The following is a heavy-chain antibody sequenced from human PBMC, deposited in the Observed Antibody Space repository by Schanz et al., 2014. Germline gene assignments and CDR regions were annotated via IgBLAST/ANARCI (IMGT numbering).Heavy chain of an antibody. CDR2: ILGLASTT. CDR1: GFSFSSYA. J-gene: IGHJ4*02. CDR3: ARGGPAYYFDD. V-gene: IGHV3-23*01. Sequence: EVQLLESGGGLVEPGGSLRLSCAASGFSFSSYAMGWVRQARGKGLEWVSAILGLASTTYYADSVKGRFTISRDNSKNMLYLQMNSLRAEDTAVYYCARGGPAYYFDDWGQGTLVTVSS.